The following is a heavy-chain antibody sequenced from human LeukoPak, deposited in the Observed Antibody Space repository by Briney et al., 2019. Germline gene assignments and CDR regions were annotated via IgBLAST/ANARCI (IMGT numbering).Heavy chain of an antibody. CDR3: AKLLRYFDY. CDR1: GFTFGSYS. J-gene: IGHJ4*02. V-gene: IGHV3-7*01. CDR2: INHVGSAK. D-gene: IGHD3-9*01. Sequence: GGSLRLSCAASGFTFGSYSMTWVRQAPGQGLEWVGNINHVGSAKYYVDYVKGRFTISRDKVKNPLYLQMTSLRAEDTAIYYCAKLLRYFDYWGQGTLVTVSS.